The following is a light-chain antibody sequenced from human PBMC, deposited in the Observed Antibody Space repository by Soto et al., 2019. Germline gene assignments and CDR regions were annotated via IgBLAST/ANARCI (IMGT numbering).Light chain of an antibody. CDR2: KAS. CDR1: QTISSW. J-gene: IGKJ1*01. Sequence: DIQMTASPCTLSGSVGEGVTITCRASQTISSWLTWYQQKPGKAPKLLIYKASTLKSGVPSRFSGSGSGTEFTLTISSLQPDDFATYYCQHYNSYSEAFGQGTKVDIK. V-gene: IGKV1-5*03. CDR3: QHYNSYSEA.